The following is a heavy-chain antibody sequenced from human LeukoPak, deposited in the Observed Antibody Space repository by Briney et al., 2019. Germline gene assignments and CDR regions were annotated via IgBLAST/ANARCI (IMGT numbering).Heavy chain of an antibody. Sequence: ASVKVSCKASGYTFTSYYMHWVRQAPGQGLEWMGIINPSGGSTSYAQKFQGRVTMTRDTSTSTVYMELSNLRSEDTAVYYCARDRARNGFDYWGQGTLVTVSS. J-gene: IGHJ4*02. V-gene: IGHV1-46*01. CDR3: ARDRARNGFDY. CDR2: INPSGGST. D-gene: IGHD1-14*01. CDR1: GYTFTSYY.